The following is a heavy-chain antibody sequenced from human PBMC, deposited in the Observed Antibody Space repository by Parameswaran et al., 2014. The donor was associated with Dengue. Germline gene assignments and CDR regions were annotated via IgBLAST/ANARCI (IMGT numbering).Heavy chain of an antibody. V-gene: IGHV3-23*01. J-gene: IGHJ6*02. CDR3: ARDFQIVVVVAATDYYYGMDV. CDR2: ISGSGGST. D-gene: IGHD2-15*01. Sequence: VRQAPGKGLEWVSAISGSGGSTYYADSVKGRFTISRDNSKNTLYLQMNSLRAEDTAVYYCARDFQIVVVVAATDYYYGMDVWGQGTTVTVSS.